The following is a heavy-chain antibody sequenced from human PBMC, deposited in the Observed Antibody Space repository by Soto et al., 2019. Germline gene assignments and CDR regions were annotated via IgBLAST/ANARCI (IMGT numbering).Heavy chain of an antibody. CDR1: GFTFSTYY. J-gene: IGHJ4*02. CDR3: ASIIAVAGDFDY. D-gene: IGHD6-19*01. CDR2: ISSSGSTI. Sequence: GGSLRLSCAASGFTFSTYYMSWIRQAPGKGLEWVSYISSSGSTIYYADSVKGRFTISRDNAKNSLYLQMNSLRAEDTAVYYCASIIAVAGDFDYWGQGALVTVSS. V-gene: IGHV3-11*01.